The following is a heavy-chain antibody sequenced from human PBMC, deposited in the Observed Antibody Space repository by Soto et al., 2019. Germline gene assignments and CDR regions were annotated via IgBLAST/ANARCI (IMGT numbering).Heavy chain of an antibody. Sequence: PGGSLRLSCAASVFTFSNYAMHWVRQAPGKGLEWVAVIWYDGSNKYYADSVKGRFTISRDNSKNTLYLQMNSLRAEDTAAYYCARDSYGYDYWGQGTLVTVS. CDR1: VFTFSNYA. CDR2: IWYDGSNK. CDR3: ARDSYGYDY. D-gene: IGHD5-18*01. J-gene: IGHJ4*02. V-gene: IGHV3-33*01.